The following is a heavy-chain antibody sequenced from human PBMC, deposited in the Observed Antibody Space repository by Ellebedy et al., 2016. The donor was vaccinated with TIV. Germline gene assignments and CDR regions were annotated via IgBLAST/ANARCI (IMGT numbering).Heavy chain of an antibody. CDR2: IKQDGSEK. V-gene: IGHV3-7*01. CDR1: GFTFSSYG. Sequence: GGSLRLSCAASGFTFSSYGMHWVRQAPGKGLEWVANIKQDGSEKYYVDSVKGRFTISRDNAKNSLYLQMNSLRAEDTAVYYCARDSPLENWFDPWGQGTLVTVSS. J-gene: IGHJ5*02. CDR3: ARDSPLENWFDP.